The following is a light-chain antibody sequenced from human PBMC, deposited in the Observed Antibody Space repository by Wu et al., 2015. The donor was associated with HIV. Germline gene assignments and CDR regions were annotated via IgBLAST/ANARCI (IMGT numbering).Light chain of an antibody. CDR3: QQYGSSHT. J-gene: IGKJ5*01. Sequence: EIVLTQSPDTLSLSPGERATLSCRASQTVGNSYSAWYQQKPGQAPRLLIYDTSNRATGIPDRFSGSGSGTDFTLTISRLEPEDFAVYFCQQYGSSHTFGQGTRLEIK. CDR1: QTVGNSY. V-gene: IGKV3-20*01. CDR2: DTS.